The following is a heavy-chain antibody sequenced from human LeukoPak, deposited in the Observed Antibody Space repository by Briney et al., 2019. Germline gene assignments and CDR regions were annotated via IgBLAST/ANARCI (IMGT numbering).Heavy chain of an antibody. CDR3: ARVVMAFYYYYGMDV. V-gene: IGHV3-53*05. J-gene: IGHJ6*02. D-gene: IGHD3-16*01. CDR1: GFTVSSNY. Sequence: GGSLRLSCAASGFTVSSNYMSWVRQAPGKGLEWVSVIYSGGSTYYADSVKGRFTISRDNSKNTLYLQMNSLRVEDTALYYCARVVMAFYYYYGMDVWGQGTTVTVS. CDR2: IYSGGST.